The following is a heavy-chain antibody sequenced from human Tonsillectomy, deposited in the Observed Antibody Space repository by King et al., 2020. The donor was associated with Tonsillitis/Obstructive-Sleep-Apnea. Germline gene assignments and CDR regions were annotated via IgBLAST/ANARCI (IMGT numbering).Heavy chain of an antibody. Sequence: VQLVESGGGLVQPGGSLRLSCTASGFTFSRYWMHWVRQAPGKGLVWVSRMNSDGSDTSYADSVKGRFTNSRDNAKNTLYMQMDSLRAEDTAVYYCARATRGAFDIWGQGTMVTVSS. CDR3: ARATRGAFDI. J-gene: IGHJ3*02. D-gene: IGHD1-1*01. V-gene: IGHV3-74*01. CDR1: GFTFSRYW. CDR2: MNSDGSDT.